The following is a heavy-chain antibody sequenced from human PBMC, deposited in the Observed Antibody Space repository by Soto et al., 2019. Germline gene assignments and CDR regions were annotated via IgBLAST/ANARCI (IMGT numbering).Heavy chain of an antibody. D-gene: IGHD5-12*01. V-gene: IGHV3-9*01. CDR2: ISWEGGSI. J-gene: IGHJ4*02. Sequence: PGGSLRLSCAASGFNFDDYAMHWVRQIPGKGLEWVSGISWEGGSIGYADSVKGRFTISRDNAKNSLYLQMSSLRTEDTAFYYSVKDHDEDFGYDLDYFNYWGQGTLVT. CDR3: VKDHDEDFGYDLDYFNY. CDR1: GFNFDDYA.